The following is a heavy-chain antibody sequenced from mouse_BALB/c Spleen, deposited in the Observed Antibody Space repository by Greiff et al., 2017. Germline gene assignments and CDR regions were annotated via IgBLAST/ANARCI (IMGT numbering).Heavy chain of an antibody. J-gene: IGHJ2*01. D-gene: IGHD1-1*01. CDR2: ICGGGST. V-gene: IGHV2-6-5*01. Sequence: QVQLKESGPGLVAPSQSLSISCTVSGFSLTDYGVSWFRQPPGKGLEWLGVICGGGSTYYNSALISRLCISKDNSTSQVFVKMNSLQTEDTAMYYCARHITTALDYWGQGTTLTVSA. CDR1: GFSLTDYG. CDR3: ARHITTALDY.